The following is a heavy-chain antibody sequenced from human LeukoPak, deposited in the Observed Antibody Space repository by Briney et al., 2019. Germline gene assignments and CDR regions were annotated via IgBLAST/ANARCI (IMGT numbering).Heavy chain of an antibody. D-gene: IGHD3-3*01. V-gene: IGHV3-23*01. CDR3: AKAHDFWSGYYYFDY. CDR2: ISGSGGST. CDR1: GFTFSSYA. Sequence: GGSLRLPCAASGFTFSSYAMSWVRQAPGKGLEWVSAISGSGGSTYYADSVKGRFTISRDNSKNPLYLQMNSLRAEDTAVYYCAKAHDFWSGYYYFDYWGQGTLVTVSS. J-gene: IGHJ4*02.